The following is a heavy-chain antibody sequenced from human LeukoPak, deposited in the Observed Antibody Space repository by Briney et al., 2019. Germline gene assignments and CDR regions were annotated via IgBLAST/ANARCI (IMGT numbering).Heavy chain of an antibody. CDR1: GGSISSSNW. Sequence: SGTLSLTCAVSGGSISSSNWWSWVRQPPGKGLEWIGEIYHSGSTNYNPSLKSRVTISVDTSKNQFSLKLNSVTAADTAVYCCARKSVAVRDAFDIWGQGTMVTVSS. CDR3: ARKSVAVRDAFDI. J-gene: IGHJ3*02. V-gene: IGHV4-4*01. CDR2: IYHSGST. D-gene: IGHD6-19*01.